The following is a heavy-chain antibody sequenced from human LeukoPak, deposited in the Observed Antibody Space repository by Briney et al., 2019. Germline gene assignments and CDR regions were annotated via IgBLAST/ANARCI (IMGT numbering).Heavy chain of an antibody. V-gene: IGHV1-3*04. CDR1: GYTFTSHS. Sequence: GASVKVSCKASGYTFTSHSMHWVRQAPGQRLDWMGWINTGNGNTKYSQKFQGRVTITTDESTSTAYMELSSLRSEDTAVYYCARDPYSGGYYYYYMDVWGKGTTVTVSS. CDR2: INTGNGNT. D-gene: IGHD2-21*01. CDR3: ARDPYSGGYYYYYMDV. J-gene: IGHJ6*03.